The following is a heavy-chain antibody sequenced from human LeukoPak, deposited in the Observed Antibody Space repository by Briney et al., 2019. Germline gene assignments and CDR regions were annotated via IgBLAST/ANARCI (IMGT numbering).Heavy chain of an antibody. CDR3: ARESYDGSGYYWYYFDY. J-gene: IGHJ4*02. V-gene: IGHV1-69*05. D-gene: IGHD3-22*01. Sequence: GASVKVSCKASGGTFSSSAIIWVRQAPGQGLEWMGGIIPIFGTANYAQKFQGRVTITTDESTSTAYMELSSLRSEDTAVYYCARESYDGSGYYWYYFDYWGQGTLVTVSS. CDR2: IIPIFGTA. CDR1: GGTFSSSA.